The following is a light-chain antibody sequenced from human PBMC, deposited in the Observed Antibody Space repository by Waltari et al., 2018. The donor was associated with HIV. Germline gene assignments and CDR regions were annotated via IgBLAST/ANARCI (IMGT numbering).Light chain of an antibody. J-gene: IGLJ2*01. CDR1: SSHIGTNY. CDR2: RNN. Sequence: QSVLTQPPSASGTPGQRVTISCSGSSSHIGTNYVYWYQQLPGTAPKLLIYRNNQRPSGVPERFSGSKSGTSASLAISGLRSEDEADYYCAAWDDSLSGVVFGGGTKLTVL. V-gene: IGLV1-47*01. CDR3: AAWDDSLSGVV.